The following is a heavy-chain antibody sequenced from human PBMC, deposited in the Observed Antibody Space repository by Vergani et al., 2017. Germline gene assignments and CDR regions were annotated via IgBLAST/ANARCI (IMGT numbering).Heavy chain of an antibody. D-gene: IGHD1-1*01. CDR1: GFTFRTHA. CDR2: IKNDGGKS. J-gene: IGHJ4*02. V-gene: IGHV3-23*01. Sequence: DVQLLQSGGDLVQPGGSLKLSCVASGFTFRTHAMSWVRQTPGKGLEWVSTIKNDGGKSYYADFVKGRFALSRDNSRNTLYLQMNSLRVEDTAVYYCGRGSDNYNWGQGALVPV. CDR3: GRGSDNYN.